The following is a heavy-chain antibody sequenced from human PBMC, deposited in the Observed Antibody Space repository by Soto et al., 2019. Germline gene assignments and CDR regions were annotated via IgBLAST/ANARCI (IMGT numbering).Heavy chain of an antibody. J-gene: IGHJ5*02. CDR3: ARGADSRFTPDSSGYVP. V-gene: IGHV1-2*04. CDR2: INPNSGGT. D-gene: IGHD3-22*01. CDR1: GYTFTGYY. Sequence: GASVKVSCKASGYTFTGYYMHWVRQAPGQGLEWMGWINPNSGGTNYAQKFQGWVTMTRDTSISTAYMELSRLRSDDTAVYYCARGADSRFTPDSSGYVPWGQGTLVTVSS.